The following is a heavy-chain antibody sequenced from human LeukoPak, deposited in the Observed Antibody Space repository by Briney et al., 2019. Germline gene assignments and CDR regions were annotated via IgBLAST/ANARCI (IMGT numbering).Heavy chain of an antibody. CDR3: ARQWGGVISDY. V-gene: IGHV3-74*01. D-gene: IGHD2-21*01. J-gene: IGHJ4*02. CDR1: GFTFSNFW. Sequence: GGSLRLSCAASGFTFSNFWMHWVRQAPGKGLVWVSRISGDASSTSYADSVKGRFTISRDNAKNTLYLQMNSLRAEDTAVYYCARQWGGVISDYWGQGTLVTVSS. CDR2: ISGDASST.